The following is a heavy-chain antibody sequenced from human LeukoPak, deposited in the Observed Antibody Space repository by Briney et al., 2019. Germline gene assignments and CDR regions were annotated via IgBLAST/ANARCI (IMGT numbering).Heavy chain of an antibody. CDR3: ARDCGYSGYDCSNY. D-gene: IGHD5-12*01. V-gene: IGHV1-69*04. CDR1: GGTFSSYI. J-gene: IGHJ4*02. Sequence: SVKVSCKASGGTFSSYIISWVRQAPGQGLEWMGRIIPILGIANYAQKFQGRVTITADKSTSTAYMELSSLRSEDTAVYYCARDCGYSGYDCSNYWGEGTLVTVS. CDR2: IIPILGIA.